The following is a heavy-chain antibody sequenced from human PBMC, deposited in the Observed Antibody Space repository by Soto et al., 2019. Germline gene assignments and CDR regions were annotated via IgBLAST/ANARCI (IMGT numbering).Heavy chain of an antibody. D-gene: IGHD3-22*01. J-gene: IGHJ4*02. CDR3: GYESRASYVGIDF. V-gene: IGHV2-5*04. Sequence: SGPTLVNPTQTLTLTCSFSGFSLSTSGVGVGWIRQPPGKALEWLALIYSNNDKHYSPSLKSRLTITKDTSKNQVFLTMTNMDPVDTGIYYCGYESRASYVGIDFWGQRTLGTVSS. CDR1: GFSLSTSGVG. CDR2: IYSNNDK.